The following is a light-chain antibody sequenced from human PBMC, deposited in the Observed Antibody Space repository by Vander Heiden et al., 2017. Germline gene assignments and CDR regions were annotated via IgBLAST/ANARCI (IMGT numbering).Light chain of an antibody. Sequence: QSALTQPASVSGSPGHSLAISCTGTSSDVGGYNYVSWYQQHPGKAPKLMIYDVSNRPSGVSNRFSGSKSGNTASLTISWLQAEDEADYYCSSYRSSSTLGVFGTGTKVTVL. CDR2: DVS. J-gene: IGLJ1*01. CDR3: SSYRSSSTLGV. V-gene: IGLV2-14*03. CDR1: SSDVGGYNY.